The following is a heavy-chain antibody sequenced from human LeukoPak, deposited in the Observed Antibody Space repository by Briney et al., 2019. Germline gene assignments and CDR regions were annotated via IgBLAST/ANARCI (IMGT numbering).Heavy chain of an antibody. V-gene: IGHV1-8*01. Sequence: ASVMVSCKASGYTFTSYHINWVRQATGQGLEWVGWMNPNNSDIGYAQKFQGRVTMTRNTSIGTAYMELSSLRSEDTAIYYCVRVPPGTTIYAYWGQGTLVTVSS. CDR1: GYTFTSYH. D-gene: IGHD1-14*01. CDR2: MNPNNSDI. J-gene: IGHJ4*02. CDR3: VRVPPGTTIYAY.